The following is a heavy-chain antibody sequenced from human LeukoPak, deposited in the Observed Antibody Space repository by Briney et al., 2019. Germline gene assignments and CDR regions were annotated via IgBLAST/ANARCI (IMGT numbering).Heavy chain of an antibody. D-gene: IGHD3-10*01. Sequence: ASVKVSCKASGYTFTSYGISWVRQAPGQGLEWMGWISAYNGNTNYAQKLQGRVTMTTDTSTSTAYMELRSLRSDDTAVYYCAKDRTNSGSGSYNFDSWGQGTLVTVSS. V-gene: IGHV1-18*01. CDR2: ISAYNGNT. J-gene: IGHJ4*02. CDR3: AKDRTNSGSGSYNFDS. CDR1: GYTFTSYG.